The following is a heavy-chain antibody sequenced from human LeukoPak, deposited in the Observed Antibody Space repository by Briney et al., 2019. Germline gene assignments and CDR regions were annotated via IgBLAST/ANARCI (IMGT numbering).Heavy chain of an antibody. CDR1: GFTFSDYY. CDR3: ARVVPHYYAMDV. J-gene: IGHJ6*02. Sequence: GGSLRLSCAASGFTFSDYYMTWIRQAPGKGLEWVSYISTGGSTIYYADSVKGRFTISRDNAKNSLLLQVNSLRADDTAVYYCARVVPHYYAMDVWGQGTTVTVSS. V-gene: IGHV3-11*04. CDR2: ISTGGSTI. D-gene: IGHD3-10*01.